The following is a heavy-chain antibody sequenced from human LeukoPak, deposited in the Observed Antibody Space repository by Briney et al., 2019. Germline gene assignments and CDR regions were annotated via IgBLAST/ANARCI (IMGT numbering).Heavy chain of an antibody. D-gene: IGHD3-10*01. Sequence: GRSLRLSCAASGFTFDDYAMHWVRQAPGKGLEWVSVISWNSGRIGYADSVKGRFTISRDNAKNSLYLQMNSLRAEDTAVYYCARAPPGKVYGSGSYPDYWGQGTLVTVSS. CDR1: GFTFDDYA. J-gene: IGHJ4*02. CDR2: ISWNSGRI. CDR3: ARAPPGKVYGSGSYPDY. V-gene: IGHV3-9*01.